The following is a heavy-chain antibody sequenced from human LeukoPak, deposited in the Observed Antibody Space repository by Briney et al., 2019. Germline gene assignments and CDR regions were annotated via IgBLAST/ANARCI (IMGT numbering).Heavy chain of an antibody. CDR2: VDHTGST. CDR1: DDSITMYY. J-gene: IGHJ3*02. D-gene: IGHD3-9*01. V-gene: IGHV4-59*08. Sequence: SETLSLTCSVSDDSITMYYWTWIRQPPGKGLEWIGYVDHTGSTNFNPSLNGRVSISRDTTKNLFSLRLRSVTAADTAVYYCARLPRNYDILTGYYISGFDIWGQGTLVTVSS. CDR3: ARLPRNYDILTGYYISGFDI.